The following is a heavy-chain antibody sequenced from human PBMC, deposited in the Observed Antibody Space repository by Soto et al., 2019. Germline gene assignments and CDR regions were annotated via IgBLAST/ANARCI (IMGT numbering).Heavy chain of an antibody. V-gene: IGHV1-69*04. CDR3: ARDRSYDSSGDSYYFDY. CDR1: GGTFSSYT. J-gene: IGHJ4*02. D-gene: IGHD3-22*01. CDR2: IIPILGIA. Sequence: ASVKVSCKASGGTFSSYTISWVRQAPGQGLEWMGRIIPILGIANYAQKFQGRVTITADKSTSTAYMELSSLRSEDTAVYYCARDRSYDSSGDSYYFDYWGQGTLVTVSS.